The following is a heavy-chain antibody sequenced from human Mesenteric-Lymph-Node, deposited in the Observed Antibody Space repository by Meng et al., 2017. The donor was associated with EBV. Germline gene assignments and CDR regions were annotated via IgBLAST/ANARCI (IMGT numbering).Heavy chain of an antibody. Sequence: GRLQESGPGQVKPSETLSLTCSVSGDSVSSRSYYWVWIRQPPGKGLEWIGYISYSGSTKYNPSLKSRVTISVDTSKTQFSLKLSSVTAADTAVYYCARDNGDYVSDPWGQGTLVTVSS. CDR3: ARDNGDYVSDP. D-gene: IGHD4-17*01. V-gene: IGHV4-61*01. CDR1: GDSVSSRSYY. CDR2: ISYSGST. J-gene: IGHJ5*02.